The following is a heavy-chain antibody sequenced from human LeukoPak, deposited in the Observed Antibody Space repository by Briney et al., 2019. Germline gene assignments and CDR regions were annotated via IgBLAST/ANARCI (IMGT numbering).Heavy chain of an antibody. CDR3: TTGGVVVVVAATLADY. J-gene: IGHJ4*02. Sequence: GGSLRLSCAASGFIFSNYWMNWVRQTPGKGLEWVANIKKDGSEKYYVDSVRGRFTISRDNAKNSLYLQMNSLKTEDTAVYYCTTGGVVVVVAATLADYWGQGTLVTVSS. V-gene: IGHV3-7*03. CDR2: IKKDGSEK. CDR1: GFIFSNYW. D-gene: IGHD2-15*01.